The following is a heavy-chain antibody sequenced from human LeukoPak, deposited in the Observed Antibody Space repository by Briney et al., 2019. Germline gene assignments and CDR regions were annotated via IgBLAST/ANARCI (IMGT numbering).Heavy chain of an antibody. CDR3: ARAGYSYDWPYFDY. J-gene: IGHJ4*02. V-gene: IGHV3-20*04. Sequence: GGSLRLSCAASGFTFDDYGMSWVRQAPGKGLEWVSGINWNGGSTGYADSVKGRFTISRDNAKNSLYLQMSSLRVEDTAVFYCARAGYSYDWPYFDYWGQGTLVTVSS. CDR2: INWNGGST. D-gene: IGHD5-18*01. CDR1: GFTFDDYG.